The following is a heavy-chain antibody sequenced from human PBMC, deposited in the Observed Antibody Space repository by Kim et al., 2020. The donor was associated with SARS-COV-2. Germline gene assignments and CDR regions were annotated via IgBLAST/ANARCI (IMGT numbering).Heavy chain of an antibody. CDR3: ARMIAAAGSGWFDP. CDR1: GFTFSSYS. Sequence: GGSLRLSCAASGFTFSSYSMNWVRQAPGKGLEWVSYISSSSSTIYYADSVKGRFTISRDNAKNSLYLQMNSLRDEDTAVYYCARMIAAAGSGWFDPWGQGTLVTASS. CDR2: ISSSSSTI. D-gene: IGHD6-13*01. V-gene: IGHV3-48*02. J-gene: IGHJ5*02.